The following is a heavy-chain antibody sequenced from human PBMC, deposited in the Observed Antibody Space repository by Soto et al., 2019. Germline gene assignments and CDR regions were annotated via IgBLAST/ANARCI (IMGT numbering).Heavy chain of an antibody. V-gene: IGHV4-61*01. Sequence: SETLSLTCTVSGDSVTSVSHYWRWIRQPPGKGLEYIGYIFYSENTSYHPSLKSRVTISVDTSKNQFSLKLSSVTAADTAVYYCARLEYYDYVWGSYRSPYYFDYWGQGTLVTVSS. CDR2: IFYSENT. CDR3: ARLEYYDYVWGSYRSPYYFDY. J-gene: IGHJ4*02. CDR1: GDSVTSVSHY. D-gene: IGHD3-16*02.